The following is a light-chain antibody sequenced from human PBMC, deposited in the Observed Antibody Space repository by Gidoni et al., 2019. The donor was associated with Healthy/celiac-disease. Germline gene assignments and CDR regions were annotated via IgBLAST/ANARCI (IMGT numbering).Light chain of an antibody. CDR1: QSVSSY. CDR2: DAS. V-gene: IGKV3-11*01. J-gene: IGKJ2*04. Sequence: EIVLTQSQATLSLSPGDRATLSCRASQSVSSYLAWYQQKPGQAPRLLIDDASNRATGIPARFSGSGSGTDFTLTISSLEPEDFAVYYCQQRSNWRGSFGQGTKLEIK. CDR3: QQRSNWRGS.